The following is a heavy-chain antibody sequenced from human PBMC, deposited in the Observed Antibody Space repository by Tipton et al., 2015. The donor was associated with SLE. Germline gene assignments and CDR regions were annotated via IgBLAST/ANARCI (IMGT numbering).Heavy chain of an antibody. CDR3: ARVRYDFWSGLNY. J-gene: IGHJ4*02. CDR1: GYTFTTYG. CDR2: MNTYNGNT. Sequence: QLVQSGAEVKKPGASVKVSCKASGYTFTTYGISWVRQAPGQGLEWMGWMNTYNGNTKYSQKFQGRVTMTTVTSTSTVYMDLRSLRSDDTAVYYCARVRYDFWSGLNYWGQGTLVTVSS. D-gene: IGHD3-3*01. V-gene: IGHV1-18*01.